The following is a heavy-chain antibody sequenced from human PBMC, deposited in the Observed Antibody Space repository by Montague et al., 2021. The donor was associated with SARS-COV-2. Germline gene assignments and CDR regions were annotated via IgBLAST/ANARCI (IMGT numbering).Heavy chain of an antibody. D-gene: IGHD3-10*01. CDR3: ARGLRQRLLGFGINNGFDT. CDR2: INHSGST. V-gene: IGHV4-34*01. CDR1: GGSFSGYY. Sequence: SETLSLTCAVYGGSFSGYYWSWIRQPSGKGLEWIGEINHSGSTNXXPSLKSRVTISVNTSMNQFSLKLSSVTAADTAVYYCARGLRQRLLGFGINNGFDTWGQGTLVTVSS. J-gene: IGHJ5*02.